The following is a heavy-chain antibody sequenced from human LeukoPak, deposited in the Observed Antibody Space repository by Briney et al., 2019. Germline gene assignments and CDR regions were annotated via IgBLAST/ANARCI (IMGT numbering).Heavy chain of an antibody. Sequence: GGSLRLSCAASGFTFSNYGMHWDRQAPNKGLEWVAIIWYDGSNHYYADSVKGRFTVSRDSSKNTMYLQMNSLRAEDTAVYYCARDSELKVGGSFDYWGQGTLVTVSS. CDR3: ARDSELKVGGSFDY. D-gene: IGHD3-16*01. CDR1: GFTFSNYG. CDR2: IWYDGSNH. J-gene: IGHJ4*02. V-gene: IGHV3-33*01.